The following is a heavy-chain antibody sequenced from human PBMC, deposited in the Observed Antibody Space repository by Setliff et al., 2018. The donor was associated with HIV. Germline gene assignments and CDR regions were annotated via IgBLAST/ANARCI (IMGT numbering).Heavy chain of an antibody. Sequence: PSETLSLTCTVSGGSISTYYWSWIRQPPGKGLEWIGYIYYSGRTNYNPSLDSRVTMSVDTSKNQFSLKLSSVTAADTAVYYCARDVGEQLDVWGKGTMVTVSS. V-gene: IGHV4-59*01. CDR2: IYYSGRT. J-gene: IGHJ6*04. CDR3: ARDVGEQLDV. CDR1: GGSISTYY.